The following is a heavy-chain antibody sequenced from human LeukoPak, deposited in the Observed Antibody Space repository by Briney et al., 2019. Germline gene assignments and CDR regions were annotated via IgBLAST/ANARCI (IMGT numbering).Heavy chain of an antibody. Sequence: ASVKVSCKASGGTXXSXXXSXXXXXXGXGXXWXXXXXPILGXANYAQKFQGRVTITADKSTSTAYMELSSLRSEDTAMYYCARDLGRGGTTGGFDYWGQGTLVTVSS. D-gene: IGHD1-7*01. CDR2: XXPILGXA. CDR3: ARDLGRGGTTGGFDY. J-gene: IGHJ4*02. V-gene: IGHV1-69*04. CDR1: GGTXXSXX.